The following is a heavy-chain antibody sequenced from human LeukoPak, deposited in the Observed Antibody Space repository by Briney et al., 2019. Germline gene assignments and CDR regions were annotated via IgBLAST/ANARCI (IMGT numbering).Heavy chain of an antibody. D-gene: IGHD6-13*01. J-gene: IGHJ3*02. CDR2: INHSGST. Sequence: SETLSLICAVYGGSFSGYYWSWIRQPPGKGLEWIGEINHSGSTNYNPSLKSRVTISVDTSKNQFSLRLSSVTAADTAVYYCARDSSSYSNAFDIWGQGTMVTVSS. CDR1: GGSFSGYY. V-gene: IGHV4-34*01. CDR3: ARDSSSYSNAFDI.